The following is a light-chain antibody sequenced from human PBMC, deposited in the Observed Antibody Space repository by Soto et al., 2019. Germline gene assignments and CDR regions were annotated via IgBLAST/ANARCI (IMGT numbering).Light chain of an antibody. Sequence: QSALTQPPSASGSPGQSVTISCTGTSSDVGGYNYVSWYQQHPGKAPKLMIYEVSKRPSGVPDRFSGSKSGNTASLTVSGLLAEDEADYYCSSYAGRNNFVFGT. CDR2: EVS. J-gene: IGLJ1*01. V-gene: IGLV2-8*01. CDR3: SSYAGRNNFV. CDR1: SSDVGGYNY.